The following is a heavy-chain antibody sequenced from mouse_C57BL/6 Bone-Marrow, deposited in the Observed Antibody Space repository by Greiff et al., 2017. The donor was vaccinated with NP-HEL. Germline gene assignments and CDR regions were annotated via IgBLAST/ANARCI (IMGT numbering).Heavy chain of an antibody. D-gene: IGHD1-1*01. CDR1: GFTFTDYY. CDR3: ARFSITTAGMDY. V-gene: IGHV7-3*01. CDR2: IRNKANGYTT. J-gene: IGHJ4*01. Sequence: EVQLQESGGGLVQPGGSLSLSCAASGFTFTDYYMSWVRQPPGKALEWLGFIRNKANGYTTEYSASVKGRFTISRDNSQSILYLQMNALRAEDSATYYCARFSITTAGMDYWGQGTSVTVSS.